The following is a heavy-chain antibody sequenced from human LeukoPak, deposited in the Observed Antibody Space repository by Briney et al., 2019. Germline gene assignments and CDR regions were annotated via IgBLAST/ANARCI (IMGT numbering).Heavy chain of an antibody. CDR3: ARSMVRGVTADAFDI. D-gene: IGHD3-10*01. CDR2: ISPSGGST. V-gene: IGHV1-46*01. Sequence: ASVKVSCKAFGYTFTSNYMHWVRQAPGQGPEWMGVISPSGGSTTYAQKFQGRVTLTRDMSTSTDYLELSSLRSEDTAVYYCARSMVRGVTADAFDIWGQGTMVTVSS. CDR1: GYTFTSNY. J-gene: IGHJ3*02.